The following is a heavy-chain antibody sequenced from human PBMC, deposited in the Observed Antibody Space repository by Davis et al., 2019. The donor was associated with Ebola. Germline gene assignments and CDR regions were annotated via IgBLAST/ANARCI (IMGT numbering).Heavy chain of an antibody. CDR3: AKLRHYDFWSGFEGSYYMDV. Sequence: PGGSLRLSCAASGFTFSSYSMNWVRQAPGKGLEWVSYISSSSSTIYYADSVKGRFTISRDNAKNSLYLQMNSLRAEDTAVYYCAKLRHYDFWSGFEGSYYMDVWGKGTTVTVSS. D-gene: IGHD3-3*01. V-gene: IGHV3-48*01. CDR1: GFTFSSYS. CDR2: ISSSSSTI. J-gene: IGHJ6*03.